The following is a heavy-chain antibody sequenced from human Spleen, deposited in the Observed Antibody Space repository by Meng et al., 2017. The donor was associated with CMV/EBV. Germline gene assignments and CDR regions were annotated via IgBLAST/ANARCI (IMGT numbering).Heavy chain of an antibody. Sequence: GGSLRLSCAASGFTFSSYSMNWVRQAPGKGLEWVSSISSSSSYIYYADSVKGRFTISRDNAKNSLYLQMNSLKTEDTAVYYCTTDRAYYGMDVWGQGTTVTVSS. CDR2: ISSSSSYI. J-gene: IGHJ6*02. CDR3: TTDRAYYGMDV. CDR1: GFTFSSYS. D-gene: IGHD3-10*01. V-gene: IGHV3-21*03.